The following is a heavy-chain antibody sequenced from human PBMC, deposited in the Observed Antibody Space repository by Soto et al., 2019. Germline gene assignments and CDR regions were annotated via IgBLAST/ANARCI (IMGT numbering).Heavy chain of an antibody. D-gene: IGHD3-3*01. Sequence: GGSLRLSCAASGFTFSSYAMSWVRQAPGKGLEWVSAISGSGGSIYYADSVKCRFTISRDNAKNSLYLQMNSLRAEDTAVYYCARDMGIFGVPPYYFDYWGQGTLVTVSS. CDR1: GFTFSSYA. V-gene: IGHV3-23*01. CDR3: ARDMGIFGVPPYYFDY. J-gene: IGHJ4*02. CDR2: ISGSGGSI.